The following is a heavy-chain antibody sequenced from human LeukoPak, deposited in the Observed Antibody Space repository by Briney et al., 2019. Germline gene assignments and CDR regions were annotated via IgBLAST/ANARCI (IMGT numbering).Heavy chain of an antibody. CDR3: ARGVSYDSSGHIYYYYYMDV. CDR1: GGTFSSYA. CDR2: IIPILGIA. D-gene: IGHD3-22*01. V-gene: IGHV1-69*04. Sequence: SVKVSCKASGGTFSSYAISWVRQAPGQGLEWMGRIIPILGIANYAQKFQGRVTITADKSTSTAYMELSSLRSEDTAVYYCARGVSYDSSGHIYYYYYMDVWGKGTTVTVSS. J-gene: IGHJ6*03.